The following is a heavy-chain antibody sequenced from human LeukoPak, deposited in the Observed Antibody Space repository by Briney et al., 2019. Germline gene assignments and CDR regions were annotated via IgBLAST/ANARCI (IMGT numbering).Heavy chain of an antibody. D-gene: IGHD3-3*01. CDR2: IIPIFGTA. V-gene: IGHV1-69*13. CDR1: GGTFSSYA. J-gene: IGHJ6*02. CDR3: ARRRYYDFWSGYWSSLYYYYYGMDV. Sequence: SVKVSCKASGGTFSSYAISWVRQAPGQGLEWMGGIIPIFGTANYAQKFQGRVTITADESTSTVYMELSSLRSEDTAVYYCARRRYYDFWSGYWSSLYYYYYGMDVWGQGTTVTVSS.